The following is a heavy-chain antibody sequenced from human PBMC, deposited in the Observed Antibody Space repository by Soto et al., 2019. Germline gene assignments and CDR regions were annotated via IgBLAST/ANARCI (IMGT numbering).Heavy chain of an antibody. CDR1: GFTFSSYG. V-gene: IGHV3-30*18. CDR3: AKALVGYCSGGSCYFDY. CDR2: ISYDGSNK. D-gene: IGHD2-15*01. Sequence: PGGSLRLSCAASGFTFSSYGMHWVRQAPGKGLEWVAVISYDGSNKYYADSVKGRFTISRDNSKNTLYLQMNSLRAEDTAVYYCAKALVGYCSGGSCYFDYWGQGTLVTVSS. J-gene: IGHJ4*02.